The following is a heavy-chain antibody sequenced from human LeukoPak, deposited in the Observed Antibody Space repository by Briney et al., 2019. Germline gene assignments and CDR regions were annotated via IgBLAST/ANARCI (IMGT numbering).Heavy chain of an antibody. Sequence: TGGSLRLSCTASGFTFSSHGMSWVRQAPGKGLEWVSSITSSSMYIYYADSVKGRFTISRDNAKNSLSLQMNSLRAEDTAVYYCARDPYNGNYGDSYYYFMDAWGKGTTVTISS. CDR3: ARDPYNGNYGDSYYYFMDA. CDR2: ITSSSMYI. J-gene: IGHJ6*03. CDR1: GFTFSSHG. V-gene: IGHV3-21*01. D-gene: IGHD1-26*01.